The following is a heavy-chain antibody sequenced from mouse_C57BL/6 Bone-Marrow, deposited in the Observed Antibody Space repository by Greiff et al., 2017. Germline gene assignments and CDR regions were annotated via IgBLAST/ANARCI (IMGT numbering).Heavy chain of an antibody. J-gene: IGHJ3*01. CDR1: GYTFTDYE. CDR2: IDPETGGT. V-gene: IGHV1-15*01. CDR3: TVLGAY. D-gene: IGHD3-3*01. Sequence: QVQLQQSGAELVRPGASVTLSCKASGYTFTDYEMHWVKQTPVHGLEWIGAIDPETGGTAYNQKFKGKDILTADKSSSTAYMKLHSLTTEDSAIYYCTVLGAYWGQGTLVTVSA.